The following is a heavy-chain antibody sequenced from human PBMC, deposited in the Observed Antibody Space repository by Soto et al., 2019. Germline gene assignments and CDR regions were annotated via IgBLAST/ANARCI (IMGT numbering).Heavy chain of an antibody. Sequence: GVFRKIYCRTAGYRFTCYWLAWVRQMPGKGLEWMGIIFPSDSDTRYSPSFEGQVTISADRSTSTVFLQWASLKASDTAVYFCARKDKSGYFNWFDPWGQGALVTVSS. CDR1: GYRFTCYW. J-gene: IGHJ5*02. D-gene: IGHD3-22*01. V-gene: IGHV5-51*01. CDR2: IFPSDSDT. CDR3: ARKDKSGYFNWFDP.